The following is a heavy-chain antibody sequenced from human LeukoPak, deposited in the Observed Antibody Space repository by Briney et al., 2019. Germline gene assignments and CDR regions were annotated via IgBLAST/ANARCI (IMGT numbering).Heavy chain of an antibody. CDR3: ARNWGLSHHFDY. Sequence: GASLQISCRVSGSSFTNYWIAWVRQLPGKGLEWMGIINPSDSDTRYSPSFQGQVSISVDKSISTAYLQWSSLKASDTAMYYCARNWGLSHHFDYWGQGTLVTVSS. J-gene: IGHJ4*02. CDR1: GSSFTNYW. D-gene: IGHD7-27*01. V-gene: IGHV5-51*01. CDR2: INPSDSDT.